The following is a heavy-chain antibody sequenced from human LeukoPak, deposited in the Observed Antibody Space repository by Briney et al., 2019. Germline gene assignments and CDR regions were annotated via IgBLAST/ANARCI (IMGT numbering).Heavy chain of an antibody. Sequence: SETLSLTCAVYGGSFSGYYWGWIRQPPGKGLEWLGSIYYSGSTYYNPSLKSRVTISVDTSKNQFSLKLSSVTAADTAVYYCARLGNYDFWSGPFDYWGQGTLVTVSS. D-gene: IGHD3-3*01. V-gene: IGHV4-39*01. CDR1: GGSFSGYY. CDR3: ARLGNYDFWSGPFDY. CDR2: IYYSGST. J-gene: IGHJ4*02.